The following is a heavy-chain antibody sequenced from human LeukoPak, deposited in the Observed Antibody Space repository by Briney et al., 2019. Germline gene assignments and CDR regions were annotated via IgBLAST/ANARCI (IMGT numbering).Heavy chain of an antibody. CDR3: ARVIGSLDV. D-gene: IGHD3-10*01. CDR2: ISGSGVST. J-gene: IGHJ6*02. V-gene: IGHV3-23*01. CDR1: GFTFSSYA. Sequence: GGSLRLSCAASGFTFSSYAMSWVRQAPGKGLAWVSSISGSGVSTYYADSVKGRFTISRDNSKNTLYLQINSLRAEDTAVYYCARVIGSLDVWGQGTTVTVSS.